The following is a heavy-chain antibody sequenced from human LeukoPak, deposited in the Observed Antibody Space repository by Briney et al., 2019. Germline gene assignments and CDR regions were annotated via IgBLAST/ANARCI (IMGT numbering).Heavy chain of an antibody. D-gene: IGHD2-2*01. V-gene: IGHV3-21*01. CDR2: IRSSSSYI. CDR1: GFTFSSYS. J-gene: IGHJ6*02. CDR3: ARDNQYCSSTSCYYYYYGMDV. Sequence: PGGSLRLSCAASGFTFSSYSMNWVRQAPGKGLEWVSSIRSSSSYIYYADSVKGRFTISRDNAKNSLYLQMNSLRAEDTAVYYCARDNQYCSSTSCYYYYYGMDVWGQGTTVTVSS.